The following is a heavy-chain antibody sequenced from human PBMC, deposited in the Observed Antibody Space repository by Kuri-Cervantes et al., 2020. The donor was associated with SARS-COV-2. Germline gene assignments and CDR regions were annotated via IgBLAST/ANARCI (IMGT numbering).Heavy chain of an antibody. CDR3: ARFSRQGVRATTKVNYYYYYMDV. V-gene: IGHV1-2*02. J-gene: IGHJ6*03. CDR2: INPNSDDT. D-gene: IGHD1-26*01. CDR1: GYTLSDYY. Sequence: ASVKVSCKASGYTLSDYYLHWVRQAPGQGLEWMGWINPNSDDTNYAQKFQGMVTLTTDTSINTAYMELSSLRSEDTAVYYCARFSRQGVRATTKVNYYYYYMDVWGKGTTVTVSS.